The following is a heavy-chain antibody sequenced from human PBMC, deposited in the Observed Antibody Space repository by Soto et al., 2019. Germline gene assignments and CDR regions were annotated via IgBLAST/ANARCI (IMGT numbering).Heavy chain of an antibody. CDR2: IWYDGSNK. V-gene: IGHV3-33*01. CDR3: ARDSAGEYYFDY. J-gene: IGHJ4*02. D-gene: IGHD6-13*01. Sequence: QVQLVESGGGVVQPGRSLRLSCAASGFTFSSFGMHWVRQAPGKGLEWVAVIWYDGSNKYYADSVKGRFTISRDNSKNTVYLQMNSLRAEDTAVYYCARDSAGEYYFDYWGQGTLVTVSS. CDR1: GFTFSSFG.